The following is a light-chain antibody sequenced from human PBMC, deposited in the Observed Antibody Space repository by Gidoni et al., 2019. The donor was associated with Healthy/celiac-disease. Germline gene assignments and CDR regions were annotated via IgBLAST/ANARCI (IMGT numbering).Light chain of an antibody. CDR3: QQSYSTLWT. Sequence: IHMTPSPSSLSASVGDRVTITCRASQSISSYFNWYQQKPGKAPKLLIYAASSWQSGVPSRFSGSGSGTDFTLTISSLQPEEFATYYCQQSYSTLWTFGQGTKVEIK. J-gene: IGKJ1*01. CDR2: AAS. CDR1: QSISSY. V-gene: IGKV1-39*01.